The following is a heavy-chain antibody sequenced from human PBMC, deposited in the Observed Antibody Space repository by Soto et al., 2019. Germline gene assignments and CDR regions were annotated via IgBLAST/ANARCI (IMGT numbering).Heavy chain of an antibody. CDR1: GGSFSGYY. Sequence: SETLSLTCAVYGGSFSGYYWSWIRQPPGKGLEWIGEINHSGSTNYNPSLKSRVTISVDTSKNQFSLKLRSVTAADTAVYYCASTVDTDFDYWGQGTLVTVSS. J-gene: IGHJ4*02. V-gene: IGHV4-34*01. CDR2: INHSGST. CDR3: ASTVDTDFDY. D-gene: IGHD5-18*01.